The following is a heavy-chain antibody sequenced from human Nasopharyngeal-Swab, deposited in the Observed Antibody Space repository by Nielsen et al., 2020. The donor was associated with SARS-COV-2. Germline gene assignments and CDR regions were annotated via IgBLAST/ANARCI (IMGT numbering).Heavy chain of an antibody. CDR3: ARDPSSSWLYDAFDI. Sequence: ESLKISWAASGFTFSSYAMSWVRQAPGKGLEWVSAISGSGGSTYNADSVKGRFTISRDNSKNTLYLQMNSLRAEDTAVYYWARDPSSSWLYDAFDIWGQGTMVTVSS. CDR1: GFTFSSYA. D-gene: IGHD6-13*01. J-gene: IGHJ3*02. CDR2: ISGSGGST. V-gene: IGHV3-23*01.